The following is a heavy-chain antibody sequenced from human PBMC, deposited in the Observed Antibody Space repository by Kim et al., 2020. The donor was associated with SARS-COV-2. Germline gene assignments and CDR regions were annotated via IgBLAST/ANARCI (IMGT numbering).Heavy chain of an antibody. Sequence: TTEYAASVKGRFTISRDDSKSIAYLQMNSLKTEDTAVYYCTRDAYSSGCGWGQGTLVTVSS. CDR3: TRDAYSSGCG. D-gene: IGHD6-19*01. CDR2: TT. J-gene: IGHJ4*02. V-gene: IGHV3-49*02.